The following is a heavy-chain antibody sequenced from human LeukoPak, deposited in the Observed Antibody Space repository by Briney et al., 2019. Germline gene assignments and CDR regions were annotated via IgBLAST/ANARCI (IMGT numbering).Heavy chain of an antibody. J-gene: IGHJ6*03. D-gene: IGHD4-17*01. CDR2: ISTSGST. V-gene: IGHV4-4*07. Sequence: SETLSLTCTVSGDSIRGFYWSWIRQPAGKGRQWIGHISTSGSTNYNPSLKSRVTMSVDRSTNEFSLTVRSVTAADTALYYCARGLPSYGDYVDYYFYMDVWGKGTTVIVSS. CDR3: ARGLPSYGDYVDYYFYMDV. CDR1: GDSIRGFY.